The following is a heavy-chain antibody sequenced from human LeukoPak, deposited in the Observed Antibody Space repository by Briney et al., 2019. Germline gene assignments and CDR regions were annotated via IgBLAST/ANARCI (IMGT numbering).Heavy chain of an antibody. V-gene: IGHV4-34*01. J-gene: IGHJ4*02. CDR2: INHSGST. CDR3: ARGNLYYYDSSGYYFKFDY. D-gene: IGHD3-22*01. CDR1: GGSFSSYY. Sequence: SETLSLTCAVYGGSFSSYYWSWIRQPPGKGLEWIGEINHSGSTNYNPSLRSRVTISVDTSKNQFSLKLSTVTAADTAVYYCARGNLYYYDSSGYYFKFDYWGQGTLVTVSS.